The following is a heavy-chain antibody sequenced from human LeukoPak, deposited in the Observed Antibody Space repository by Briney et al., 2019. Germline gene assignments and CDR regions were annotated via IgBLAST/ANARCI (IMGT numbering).Heavy chain of an antibody. V-gene: IGHV4-31*03. CDR1: GGSISSGGYY. D-gene: IGHD3-9*01. CDR3: ARDSAYDILTGYPLGMDV. CDR2: IYYSGST. J-gene: IGHJ6*02. Sequence: SETLSLTCTVSGGSISSGGYYWSWICQHPGKGLEWIGYIYYSGSTYYNPSLKSRVTISVDTSKNQFSLKLSSVTAADTAVYYCARDSAYDILTGYPLGMDVWGQGTTVTVSS.